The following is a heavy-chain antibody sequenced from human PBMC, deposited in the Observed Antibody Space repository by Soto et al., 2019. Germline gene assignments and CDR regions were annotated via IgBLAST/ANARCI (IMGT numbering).Heavy chain of an antibody. V-gene: IGHV1-69*13. CDR2: IIPIFGTA. D-gene: IGHD2-15*01. J-gene: IGHJ6*02. CDR1: GGTFSSYA. Sequence: ASVKVSCKASGGTFSSYAISWVRQAPGQGLEWMGGIIPIFGTANYAQKFQGRVTITADESTSTAYMELSSLRSEDTAVYYCARDRAGVVVAATGYYYGMDVWGQGTTVTVSS. CDR3: ARDRAGVVVAATGYYYGMDV.